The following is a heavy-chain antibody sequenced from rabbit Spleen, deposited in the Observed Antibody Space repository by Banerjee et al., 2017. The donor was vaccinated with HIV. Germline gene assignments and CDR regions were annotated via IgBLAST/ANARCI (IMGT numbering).Heavy chain of an antibody. V-gene: IGHV1S45*01. J-gene: IGHJ4*01. CDR1: GFSFSSSYY. CDR2: IYGGSSGNT. Sequence: QEQLVESGGGLVQPEGSLTLTCTASGFSFSSSYYMCWVRQAPGKGLEWIACIYGGSSGNTYYANWAKGRFTISKTSSTTATLQMTSLTAADTATYFCARDGAGGSYFALWGPGTLVTVS. D-gene: IGHD8-1*01. CDR3: ARDGAGGSYFAL.